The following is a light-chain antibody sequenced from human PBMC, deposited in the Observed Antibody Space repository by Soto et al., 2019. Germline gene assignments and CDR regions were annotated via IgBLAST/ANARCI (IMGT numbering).Light chain of an antibody. CDR3: QQYNNWPPLT. V-gene: IGKV3-15*01. J-gene: IGKJ4*01. Sequence: EIVMTQSPVTLSVSPGERATLSCRASQGVSSNLAWYQQKPGQAPRLLIHGASTRATGVPARFSGSGSGTEFTLTISSLQSEDFAVYYCQQYNNWPPLTFGGGTKVEIK. CDR2: GAS. CDR1: QGVSSN.